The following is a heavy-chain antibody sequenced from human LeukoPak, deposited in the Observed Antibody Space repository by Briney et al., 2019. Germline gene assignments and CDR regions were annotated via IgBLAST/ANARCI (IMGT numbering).Heavy chain of an antibody. CDR3: AKDHYYNNSGYYYVGPFGY. J-gene: IGHJ4*02. Sequence: GGSLRLSCAASGFTFSSYAISWVRQAPGKGLEWGSSISGSGGSTYYADSVKGRFTISRDNSKNTLYLQMNSLRAEDTAVYYCAKDHYYNNSGYYYVGPFGYWGQGTLVTVSS. D-gene: IGHD3-22*01. CDR1: GFTFSSYA. CDR2: ISGSGGST. V-gene: IGHV3-23*01.